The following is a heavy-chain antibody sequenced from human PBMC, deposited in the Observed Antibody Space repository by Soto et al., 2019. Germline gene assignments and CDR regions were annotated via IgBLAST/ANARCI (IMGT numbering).Heavy chain of an antibody. CDR1: GFTLISCS. CDR2: LGRSGGAT. V-gene: IGHV3-23*01. CDR3: AKGEMATIRNSFDP. J-gene: IGHJ5*02. Sequence: EVQLLESGGGLVQPGGSLRLSCAASGFTLISCSMSWVRQTPGKGLEWVSALGRSGGATYYADSVKGRFTISRDTSTNTLYLQMTNLRADDTAIYYCAKGEMATIRNSFDPWGQGTLVTVSS. D-gene: IGHD5-12*01.